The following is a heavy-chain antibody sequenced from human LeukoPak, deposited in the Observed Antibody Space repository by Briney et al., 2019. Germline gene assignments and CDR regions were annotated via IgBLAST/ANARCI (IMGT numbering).Heavy chain of an antibody. CDR3: ARDSPPYGGNSDFDY. CDR2: IYYSGST. V-gene: IGHV4-39*07. J-gene: IGHJ4*02. CDR1: GGSISSSSYY. Sequence: SETLSLTCTVSGGSISSSSYYWGWIRQPPGKGLEWIGSIYYSGSTYYNPSLKSRVTISVDTSKNQFSLKLSSVTAADTAVYYCARDSPPYGGNSDFDYRGQGTLVTVSS. D-gene: IGHD4-23*01.